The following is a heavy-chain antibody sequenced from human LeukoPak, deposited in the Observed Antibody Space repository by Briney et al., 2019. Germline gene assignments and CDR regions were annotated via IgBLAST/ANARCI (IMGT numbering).Heavy chain of an antibody. CDR1: GYTFTGYY. CDR2: INPNSGGT. Sequence: ASVKVSCKASGYTFTGYYMHWVRQAPGQGLEWMGWINPNSGGTNYAQKFQGRVTMTRDTSISTAYMELSRLRSDDTAVYYCARVSSSSSGLFDYWGQGTLATVSS. CDR3: ARVSSSSSGLFDY. J-gene: IGHJ4*02. V-gene: IGHV1-2*02. D-gene: IGHD6-6*01.